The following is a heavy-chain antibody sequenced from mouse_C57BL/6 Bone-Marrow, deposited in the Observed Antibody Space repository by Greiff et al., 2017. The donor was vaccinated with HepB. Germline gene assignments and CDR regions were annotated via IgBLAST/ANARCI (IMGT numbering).Heavy chain of an antibody. CDR2: ISSGSSTI. Sequence: DVMLVESGGGLVKPGGSLKLSCAASGFTFSDYGMHWVRQAPEKGLEWVAYISSGSSTIYYADTVKGRFTISRDNAKNTLFLQMTSLRSEDTAMYYCARIITRYWYFDVWGTGTTVTVSS. J-gene: IGHJ1*03. D-gene: IGHD1-1*01. V-gene: IGHV5-17*01. CDR3: ARIITRYWYFDV. CDR1: GFTFSDYG.